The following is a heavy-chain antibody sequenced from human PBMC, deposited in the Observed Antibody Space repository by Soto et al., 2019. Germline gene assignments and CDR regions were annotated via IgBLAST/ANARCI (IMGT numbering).Heavy chain of an antibody. V-gene: IGHV3-23*01. CDR2: ISGSGGST. CDR3: AKDPRDILAGY. CDR1: GFTFSSYA. Sequence: GSLSLSCAASGFTFSSYAMSWVRQAPGKGLEWVSAISGSGGSTYYADSVKGRFTISRDNSKNTLYLQMNSLRAEDTAVYYCAKDPRDILAGYWGQGTLVTVSS. D-gene: IGHD3-9*01. J-gene: IGHJ4*02.